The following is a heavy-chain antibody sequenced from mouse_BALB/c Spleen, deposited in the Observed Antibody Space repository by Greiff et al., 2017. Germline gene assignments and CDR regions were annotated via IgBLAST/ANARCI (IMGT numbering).Heavy chain of an antibody. D-gene: IGHD3-3*01. J-gene: IGHJ4*01. CDR2: ISSGGSYT. V-gene: IGHV5-6-4*01. CDR1: GFTFSSYT. CDR3: TRDRASVY. Sequence: EVKLVESGGGLVKPGGSLKLSCAASGFTFSSYTMSWVRQTPEKRLEWVATISSGGSYTYYPDSVKGRFTISRDNAKNTLYLQMSSLKSEDTAMYYCTRDRASVYWGQGTSVTVSS.